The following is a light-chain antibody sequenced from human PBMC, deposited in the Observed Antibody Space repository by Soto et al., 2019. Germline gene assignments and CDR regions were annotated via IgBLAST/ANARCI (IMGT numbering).Light chain of an antibody. Sequence: EIVVTQSPATLSLSPGERATLSCRASQSVSSSSLALYQQRPGQAPRLLVYGASSRATGIPDRFSGSGSGTAFTLTISRLGPEDFAVYWCQQYGNSPSNFGQGTRLEIK. CDR3: QQYGNSPSN. V-gene: IGKV3-20*01. CDR1: QSVSSSS. CDR2: GAS. J-gene: IGKJ5*01.